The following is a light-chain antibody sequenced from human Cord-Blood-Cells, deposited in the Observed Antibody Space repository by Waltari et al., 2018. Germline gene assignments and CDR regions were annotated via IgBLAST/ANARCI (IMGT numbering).Light chain of an antibody. CDR1: SSDVGGYNY. CDR3: CSYAGSYTYV. CDR2: DVS. J-gene: IGLJ1*01. V-gene: IGLV2-11*01. Sequence: QSALTQPRSVSGSPGQSVTISCTGTSSDVGGYNYVPWYQQHPGKAPKLMIYDVSKRPSGVPDRFSGSKSGNTASLTISGLRAEDEADYYCCSYAGSYTYVFGTGTKVTVL.